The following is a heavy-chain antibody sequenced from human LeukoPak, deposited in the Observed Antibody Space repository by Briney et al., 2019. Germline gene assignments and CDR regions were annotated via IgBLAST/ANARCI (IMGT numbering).Heavy chain of an antibody. J-gene: IGHJ5*02. D-gene: IGHD6-19*01. Sequence: GASVKVSCKTSGYTFTSYGIGWVRQAPGQGLEWMGWISPYNGNTKYIQKFQGRVTMTTDTSTSTAYMELRSLRSDDTAVYYCARERAVAGAFDPWGQGTLVTVSS. CDR3: ARERAVAGAFDP. CDR2: ISPYNGNT. CDR1: GYTFTSYG. V-gene: IGHV1-18*01.